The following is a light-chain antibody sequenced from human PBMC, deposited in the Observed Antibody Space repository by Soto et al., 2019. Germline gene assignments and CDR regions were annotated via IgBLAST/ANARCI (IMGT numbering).Light chain of an antibody. J-gene: IGKJ4*01. Sequence: EIVLTQSPGTLSWSPGERATLSCRGSQSVSSSYLAWYQQKPGQAPRLLIYGASSRATGIPDRFSGSGYGTDFILTISRLEHEDFAVYYCQQFSSYTLTFGGGTKVDIK. CDR1: QSVSSSY. CDR2: GAS. V-gene: IGKV3-20*01. CDR3: QQFSSYTLT.